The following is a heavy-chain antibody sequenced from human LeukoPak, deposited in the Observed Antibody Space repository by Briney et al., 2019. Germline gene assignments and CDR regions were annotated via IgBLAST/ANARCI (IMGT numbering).Heavy chain of an antibody. D-gene: IGHD6-13*01. Sequence: GGSLRLSCAASGFTFSSYGMHWVRQAPGKGLEWVSVIWVDGSNKYYADSVKGRFTISRDNSKNTLYLQMSSLRAEDTAVYYCARSSSLPQDFDCWGQGTLVTVSS. J-gene: IGHJ4*02. CDR1: GFTFSSYG. CDR3: ARSSSLPQDFDC. V-gene: IGHV3-33*01. CDR2: IWVDGSNK.